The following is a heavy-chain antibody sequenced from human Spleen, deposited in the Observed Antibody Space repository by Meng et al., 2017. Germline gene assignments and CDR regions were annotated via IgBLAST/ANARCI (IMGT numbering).Heavy chain of an antibody. V-gene: IGHV3-15*01. CDR1: GLTFSNAW. CDR3: STDRSWFDP. Sequence: EVQLVESGGGLVKPGESLRLSCEASGLTFSNAWMTWIRQAPGKGLEWVARIKSKPDGETIDYAAPVKGRFAISRDDSQNTVYLQMNSLKTEDTAVYYCSTDRSWFDPWGQGTLVTVSS. J-gene: IGHJ5*02. CDR2: IKSKPDGETI.